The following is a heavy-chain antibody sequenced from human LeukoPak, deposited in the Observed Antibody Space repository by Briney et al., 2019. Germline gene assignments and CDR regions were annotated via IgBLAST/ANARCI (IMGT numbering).Heavy chain of an antibody. Sequence: GGSLRLSCVASGFTFSTYGMSWVRQAPGKGLEWVSAISGSGGSTYYADSVKGRFTISRDNSKNTLYLQMNSLRAEDTAVYYCAKDLKRGKNPDAFDIWGQGTMVTVSS. CDR2: ISGSGGST. CDR1: GFTFSTYG. J-gene: IGHJ3*02. D-gene: IGHD1-14*01. V-gene: IGHV3-23*01. CDR3: AKDLKRGKNPDAFDI.